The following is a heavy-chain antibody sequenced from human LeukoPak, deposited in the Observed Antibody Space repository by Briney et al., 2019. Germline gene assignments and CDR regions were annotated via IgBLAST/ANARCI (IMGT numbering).Heavy chain of an antibody. D-gene: IGHD3-22*01. Sequence: GGSLRLSCAASGFTFSSFGMHWVRQAPGKGLEWVAFVRYDGSNKYYADSVKGRFTISRDNSKNTLYLQMNSLRAEDTAVYYCAKDLANNYYDSSGPIDYWGQGTLVTVSS. J-gene: IGHJ4*02. CDR3: AKDLANNYYDSSGPIDY. CDR1: GFTFSSFG. CDR2: VRYDGSNK. V-gene: IGHV3-30*02.